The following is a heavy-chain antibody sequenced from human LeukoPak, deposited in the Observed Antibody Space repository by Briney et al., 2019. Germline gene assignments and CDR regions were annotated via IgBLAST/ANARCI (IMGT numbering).Heavy chain of an antibody. J-gene: IGHJ3*02. Sequence: GASVKVSCKASGATFSSYAISWVRQAPGQGLDWMGRIIPILGIANYAQKFQGRVTITADKSTSTAYMELSSLRSEDTAVYYCARERQLLRGDAFDIWGQGTMVTVSS. D-gene: IGHD6-13*01. CDR1: GATFSSYA. CDR2: IIPILGIA. V-gene: IGHV1-69*04. CDR3: ARERQLLRGDAFDI.